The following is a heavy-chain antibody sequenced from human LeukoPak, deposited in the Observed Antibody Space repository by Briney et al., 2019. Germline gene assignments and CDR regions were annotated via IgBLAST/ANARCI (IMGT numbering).Heavy chain of an antibody. D-gene: IGHD5-12*01. V-gene: IGHV3-7*01. J-gene: IGHJ6*03. CDR3: ARARATSGYDHYHFYYYMDV. Sequence: QSGGSLRLSCAASGFTFSSYWMSWVRQAPGKGLEWVANIKQDESEKYYVASLKGRFTISRDNAKNSLYLQMNSLRAEDTAVYYCARARATSGYDHYHFYYYMDVWGKGTTVTVSS. CDR1: GFTFSSYW. CDR2: IKQDESEK.